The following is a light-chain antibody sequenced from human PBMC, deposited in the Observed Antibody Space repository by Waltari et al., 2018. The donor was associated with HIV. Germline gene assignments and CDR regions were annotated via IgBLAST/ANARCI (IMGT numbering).Light chain of an antibody. CDR3: QERSNWPPIT. CDR2: EAS. Sequence: EIVLTQSPATMSLSPGERATLSCRASQSVGTFLGWYQQKPGQAPRLLVYEASNTAAGIPARFRGSGSGTDFTLTISSLEPEDSAVYYCQERSNWPPITFGQGTRLEIK. V-gene: IGKV3-11*01. CDR1: QSVGTF. J-gene: IGKJ5*01.